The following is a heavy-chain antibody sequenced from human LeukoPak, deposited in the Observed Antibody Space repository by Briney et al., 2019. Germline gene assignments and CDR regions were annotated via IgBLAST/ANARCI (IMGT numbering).Heavy chain of an antibody. V-gene: IGHV3-21*01. CDR2: ISSSSSYI. Sequence: GRSLRLSCAASGFTFDDYAMHWVRQAPGKGLEWVSSISSSSSYIYYADSVKGRFTISRDNAKNSLYLQMNSLRAEDTAVYYCARDLYSSSPPLDYWGQGTLVTVSS. J-gene: IGHJ4*02. D-gene: IGHD6-6*01. CDR3: ARDLYSSSPPLDY. CDR1: GFTFDDYA.